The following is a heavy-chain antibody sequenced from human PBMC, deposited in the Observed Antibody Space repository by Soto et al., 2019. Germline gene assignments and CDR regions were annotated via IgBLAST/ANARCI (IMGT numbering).Heavy chain of an antibody. CDR2: ISNDGSNK. Sequence: QVQLVESGGGVVQPGRSLRLSCATSGFTFSDYDMYWVRQAPVKGLEWVAVISNDGSNKYYADSVKGRFTISRDNSKNTLYVQMDSLRAEDTAVYYCVKEGRALGGGMFRRYYFDYWGQGALVTVSS. V-gene: IGHV3-30*18. CDR3: VKEGRALGGGMFRRYYFDY. CDR1: GFTFSDYD. D-gene: IGHD1-26*01. J-gene: IGHJ4*02.